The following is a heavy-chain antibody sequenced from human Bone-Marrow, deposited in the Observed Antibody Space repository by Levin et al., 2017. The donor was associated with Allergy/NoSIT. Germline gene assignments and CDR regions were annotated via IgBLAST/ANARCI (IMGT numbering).Heavy chain of an antibody. Sequence: ASVKVSCKASGYTFTSYGITWVRQAPGQGLEWMGWINPYSGHTNYALKVQDRVVMTTDTSTSTAHMELRSLRSDDTAVYYCARVHSLSDQGDYGSYFDDWGQGTLVSVSS. D-gene: IGHD4-17*01. J-gene: IGHJ4*02. CDR2: INPYSGHT. CDR3: ARVHSLSDQGDYGSYFDD. V-gene: IGHV1-18*01. CDR1: GYTFTSYG.